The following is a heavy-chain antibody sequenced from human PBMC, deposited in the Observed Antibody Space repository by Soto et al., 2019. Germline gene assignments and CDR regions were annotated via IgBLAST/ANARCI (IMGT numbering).Heavy chain of an antibody. CDR3: ARDGGYSSSWRNYYYGMDV. D-gene: IGHD6-13*01. CDR1: GFTFSSYW. V-gene: IGHV3-7*03. Sequence: EVQLVESGGGLVQPGGSLRLSCAASGFTFSSYWMSWVRQAPGKGLEWVANIKQDGSEKYYVDSVKGRFTISRDNAKNSLYLQMNSLRAEDTAVYYCARDGGYSSSWRNYYYGMDVWGQGTTVTVSS. CDR2: IKQDGSEK. J-gene: IGHJ6*02.